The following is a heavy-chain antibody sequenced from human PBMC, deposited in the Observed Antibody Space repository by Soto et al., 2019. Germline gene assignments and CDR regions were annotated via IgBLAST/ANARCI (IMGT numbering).Heavy chain of an antibody. J-gene: IGHJ3*02. CDR3: ARSTGHNILDM. Sequence: SQTLSLTCAISGDSVSSITSAWNWFRQSPSRGLEWLGRTYYRYRWNSDYALSVKSRITIYPDTSKNHFSLRLNSVTPDDTAVYYCARSTGHNILDMWGQATVVTVAS. CDR1: GDSVSSITSA. CDR2: TYYRYRWNS. V-gene: IGHV6-1*01.